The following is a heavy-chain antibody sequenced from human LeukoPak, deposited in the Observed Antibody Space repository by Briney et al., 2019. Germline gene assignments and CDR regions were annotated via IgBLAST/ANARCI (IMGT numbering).Heavy chain of an antibody. V-gene: IGHV3-7*01. CDR2: IKQDGSEK. CDR1: GFTFSSYW. J-gene: IGHJ6*03. CDR3: ARDPDYYDSSGYYPVGSFGYYYYYMDV. D-gene: IGHD3-22*01. Sequence: GGSLRLSCAASGFTFSSYWMSWVRQAPGKGLEWVANIKQDGSEKYYVDSVKGRFTISRDNAKNSLYLQMNSLRAEDTAVYYCARDPDYYDSSGYYPVGSFGYYYYYMDVWGKGTTVTISS.